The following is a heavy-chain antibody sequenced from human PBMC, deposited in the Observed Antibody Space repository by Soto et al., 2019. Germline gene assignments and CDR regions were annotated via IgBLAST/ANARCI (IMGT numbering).Heavy chain of an antibody. CDR2: INRSVST. Sequence: ASQTLSLTCAVYRGFFTYSDNYFTWIRHAPGKGLEWIGEINRSVSTNYSPSLRSRVTISVDTSKTQFSLQLTSVTAADTAVYYCARTTIAAAGYTYYYGMNLWVQGTTVT. J-gene: IGHJ6*02. CDR3: ARTTIAAAGYTYYYGMNL. D-gene: IGHD6-13*01. CDR1: RGFFTYSDNY. V-gene: IGHV4-34*01.